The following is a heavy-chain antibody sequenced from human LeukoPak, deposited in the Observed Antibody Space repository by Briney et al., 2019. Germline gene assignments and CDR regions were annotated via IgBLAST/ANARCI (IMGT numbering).Heavy chain of an antibody. CDR2: INHSGST. D-gene: IGHD2-8*01. V-gene: IGHV4-34*01. Sequence: SETLSLTCAVYGGSFSGYYWSWIRQPPGKGLEWIGEINHSGSTNYNPSLKSRVTISVDTSKNQFSLKLSSVTAADTAVYYCARGRLIFDYWGQGTLVTVSS. CDR1: GGSFSGYY. CDR3: ARGRLIFDY. J-gene: IGHJ4*02.